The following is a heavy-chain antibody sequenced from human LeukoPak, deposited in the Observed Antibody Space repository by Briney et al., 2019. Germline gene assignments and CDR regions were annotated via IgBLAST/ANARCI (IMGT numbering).Heavy chain of an antibody. Sequence: PSETLSLTCAVYGGSFSGYYWSWIRQPPGKGLEWIGEINHSGSTNYNPSLKSRVTISVDTSKNQFSLKLSSVTAADTAVYYCARGVTMVRGVSSKFDYWAREPWSPSPQ. CDR1: GGSFSGYY. J-gene: IGHJ4*02. D-gene: IGHD3-10*01. V-gene: IGHV4-34*01. CDR3: ARGVTMVRGVSSKFDY. CDR2: INHSGST.